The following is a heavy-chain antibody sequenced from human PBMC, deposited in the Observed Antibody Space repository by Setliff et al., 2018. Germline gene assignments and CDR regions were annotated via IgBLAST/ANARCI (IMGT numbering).Heavy chain of an antibody. CDR1: GFTFVNYW. J-gene: IGHJ4*02. D-gene: IGHD3-22*01. Sequence: GGSLRLSCAASGFTFVNYWMHWVRQAPGKGLVWVSRVNSDGSSTSYADSVKGRFTISRDNAKNTLYLQMNSLRAEDTAVYYCARARGSGYFDYWGQGTLVTVSS. V-gene: IGHV3-74*01. CDR2: VNSDGSST. CDR3: ARARGSGYFDY.